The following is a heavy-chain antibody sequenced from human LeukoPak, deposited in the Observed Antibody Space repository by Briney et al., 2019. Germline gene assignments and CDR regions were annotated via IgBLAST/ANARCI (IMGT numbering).Heavy chain of an antibody. CDR3: ARDRGYYGSGSSNWFDP. V-gene: IGHV4-31*03. J-gene: IGHJ5*02. Sequence: SETLSLTCTVSGGSISSGGYYWSWIRQHPGKGVEWIGYIYYSGSTYYNPSLKSRVTISVDTSKNHFSLKLSSVTAADTAVYYCARDRGYYGSGSSNWFDPWGQGTLVTVSS. CDR2: IYYSGST. D-gene: IGHD3-10*01. CDR1: GGSISSGGYY.